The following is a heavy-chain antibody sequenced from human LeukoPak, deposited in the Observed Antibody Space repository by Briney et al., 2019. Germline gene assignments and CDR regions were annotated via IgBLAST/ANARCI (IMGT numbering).Heavy chain of an antibody. Sequence: GGFLRLSCAASGFTFSSYWMSWVRQAPGKGLEWVANIKQDGSEKYYVDSVKGRFTISRDNAKNSLYLQMNSLRAEDTAVYYCARDPRDSYGPGRLFDYWGQGTLVTVSS. V-gene: IGHV3-7*01. D-gene: IGHD5-18*01. CDR3: ARDPRDSYGPGRLFDY. CDR2: IKQDGSEK. J-gene: IGHJ4*02. CDR1: GFTFSSYW.